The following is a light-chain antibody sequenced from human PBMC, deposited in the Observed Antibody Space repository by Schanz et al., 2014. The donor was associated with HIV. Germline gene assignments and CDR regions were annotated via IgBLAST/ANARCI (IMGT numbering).Light chain of an antibody. CDR3: QQLHDYPIT. J-gene: IGKJ5*01. Sequence: IQLTQSPSSLSASVGDRVTITCRASQDISTYLAWYQQKPGKAPKLLIHAASTLQSGVPSRFSGSGSGTDFTLTISSLQSEDFATYYGQQLHDYPITFGQGTRLE. CDR1: QDISTY. V-gene: IGKV1-9*01. CDR2: AAS.